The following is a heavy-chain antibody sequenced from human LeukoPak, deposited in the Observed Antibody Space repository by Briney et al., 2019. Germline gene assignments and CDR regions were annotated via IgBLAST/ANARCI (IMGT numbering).Heavy chain of an antibody. CDR1: GFTFSSYW. Sequence: GGSLRLSCAASGFTFSSYWMSWVRQAPGKGLEWVAVIWYDGSDEYYADSVKGRFIISRDNSKNTVYLQMNSLRVEDTAVYYCARDLWGDFDNWGQGTQVIVSS. CDR3: ARDLWGDFDN. D-gene: IGHD3-16*01. CDR2: IWYDGSDE. V-gene: IGHV3-33*08. J-gene: IGHJ4*02.